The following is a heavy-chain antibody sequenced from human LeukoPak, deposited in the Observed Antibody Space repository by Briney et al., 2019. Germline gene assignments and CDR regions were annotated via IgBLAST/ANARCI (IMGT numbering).Heavy chain of an antibody. J-gene: IGHJ3*02. V-gene: IGHV1-2*02. Sequence: ASVKVSCKASGYTFTGYYMHWERQAPGQGLEWMGWINPNSGGTDYSQKFQGRVTMAWDTSISTAYMELSRLRSDDTAVYYCARVGPIDGYHGIAFDIWGQGTMVTVSS. CDR1: GYTFTGYY. D-gene: IGHD5-24*01. CDR2: INPNSGGT. CDR3: ARVGPIDGYHGIAFDI.